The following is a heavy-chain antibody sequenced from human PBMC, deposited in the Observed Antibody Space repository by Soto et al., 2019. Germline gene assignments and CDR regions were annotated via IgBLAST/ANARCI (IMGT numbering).Heavy chain of an antibody. J-gene: IGHJ4*02. CDR1: WYTCSNFW. D-gene: IGHD6-25*01. CDR2: VYPGDSST. CDR3: ARHPGYPSDCHS. Sequence: ESLKIPWRTSWYTCSNFWTGWVRQMPGKGLEWMGVVYPGDSSTRYSPSFQGQVTISADKSINTAYLQWNSLKASDSAIYYCARHPGYPSDCHSWGQGTLVTVSS. V-gene: IGHV5-51*01.